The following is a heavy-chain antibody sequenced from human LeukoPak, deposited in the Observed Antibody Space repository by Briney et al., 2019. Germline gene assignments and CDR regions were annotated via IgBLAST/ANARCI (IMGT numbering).Heavy chain of an antibody. Sequence: PGGSLRLSCAASGFTFSSYSMNWVRQAPGKGLEWVSSISSSSSYIYYADSVKGRFTISRDNSKNTLYLQMNSLRAEDTAVYYCATPDRGYGGIFDYWGQGTLVTVSS. CDR2: ISSSSSYI. J-gene: IGHJ4*02. CDR3: ATPDRGYGGIFDY. V-gene: IGHV3-21*04. CDR1: GFTFSSYS. D-gene: IGHD3-10*01.